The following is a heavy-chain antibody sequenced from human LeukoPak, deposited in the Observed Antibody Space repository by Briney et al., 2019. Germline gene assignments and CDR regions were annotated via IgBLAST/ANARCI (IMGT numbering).Heavy chain of an antibody. CDR2: IFYSGST. CDR3: ARGADIPPLQAGLDI. CDR1: GGSISSGGYY. Sequence: PSETLSLTCTVSGGSISSGGYYWSWIRQHPGRGLEWIGYIFYSGSTYYNPSLKSRVTISVDTSKNQFPLKLSSVTAADTAVYYCARGADIPPLQAGLDIWGQGTMVTVSS. D-gene: IGHD2-15*01. J-gene: IGHJ3*02. V-gene: IGHV4-31*03.